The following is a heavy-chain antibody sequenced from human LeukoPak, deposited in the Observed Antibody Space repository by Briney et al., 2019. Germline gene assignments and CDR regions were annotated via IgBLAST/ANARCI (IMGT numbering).Heavy chain of an antibody. CDR1: GFTFSSYS. V-gene: IGHV3-21*06. CDR3: ARERDTSMFALDS. CDR2: ITSNIYT. D-gene: IGHD5-18*01. J-gene: IGHJ4*02. Sequence: PGGSLRLSCAASGFTFSSYSRNWVRQAPGKGLEWVSCITSNIYTYYADSVRGRFTISRDNSQNSVYLVMNSLRAEDTAVYYCARERDTSMFALDSWGQGTLVTVSS.